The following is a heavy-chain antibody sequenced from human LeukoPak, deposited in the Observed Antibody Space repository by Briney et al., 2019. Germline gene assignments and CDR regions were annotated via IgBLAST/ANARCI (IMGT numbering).Heavy chain of an antibody. J-gene: IGHJ4*02. D-gene: IGHD2-2*01. CDR3: ARGTRYCSSTSCSKTDY. V-gene: IGHV1-2*02. CDR1: GYTFTGYY. CDR2: INPNSGGT. Sequence: ASVKVSCKASGYTFTGYYMHWVRQAPGQGLEWMGWINPNSGGTNYAQKFQGRVTMTRDTSISTAYVELSRLRSDDTAVYYCARGTRYCSSTSCSKTDYWGQGTLVTVSS.